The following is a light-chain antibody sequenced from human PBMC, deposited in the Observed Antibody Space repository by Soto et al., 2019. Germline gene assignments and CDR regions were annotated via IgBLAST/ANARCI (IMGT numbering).Light chain of an antibody. CDR3: QQYGSSPET. Sequence: ESVLTQSPSTVSWSAGGRATLSFRASQSVSSSYLAWYQQKPGQAPRLLIYGASSRATGIPDRFSGSGSGTDFTLTISRLEPEDFAVYYCQQYGSSPETFGQGTKVDIK. J-gene: IGKJ1*01. V-gene: IGKV3-20*01. CDR2: GAS. CDR1: QSVSSSY.